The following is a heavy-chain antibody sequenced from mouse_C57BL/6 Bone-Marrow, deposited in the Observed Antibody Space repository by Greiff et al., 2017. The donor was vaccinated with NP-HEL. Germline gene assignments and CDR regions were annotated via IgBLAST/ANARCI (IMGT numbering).Heavy chain of an antibody. D-gene: IGHD1-1*01. J-gene: IGHJ4*01. V-gene: IGHV14-2*01. Sequence: EVQVVESGAELVKPGASVKLSCTASGFNIKDYYMHWVKQRTEQGLEWIGRIDPEDGETKYAPKFQGKATITADTSSNTAYLQLSSLTSEDTAVYYCARNSPPYYYGSSYEAMDYWGQGTSVTVSS. CDR2: IDPEDGET. CDR3: ARNSPPYYYGSSYEAMDY. CDR1: GFNIKDYY.